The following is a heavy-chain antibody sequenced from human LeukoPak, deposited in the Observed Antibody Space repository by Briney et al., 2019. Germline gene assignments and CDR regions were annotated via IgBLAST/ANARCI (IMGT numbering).Heavy chain of an antibody. D-gene: IGHD6-13*01. CDR2: IDDSGSYT. CDR1: GSICSSYW. Sequence: GAPLQICSEGAGSICSSYWNRGGRRLPGKGEEGMGRIDDSGSYTNYSPSFQGHVTISADKSISTAYLQWSSLKASDTAMYYCARHKGGAAAGLFDYWLQGTLVTVSS. V-gene: IGHV5-10-1*01. CDR3: ARHKGGAAAGLFDY. J-gene: IGHJ4*02.